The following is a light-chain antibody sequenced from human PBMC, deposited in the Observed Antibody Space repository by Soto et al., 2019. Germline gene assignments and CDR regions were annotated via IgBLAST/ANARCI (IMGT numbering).Light chain of an antibody. CDR3: FSYTSSGTYV. CDR1: SSDVGNYKY. Sequence: QSVLTQPASVSGSPGQSITISCTGTSSDVGNYKYVSWYQQHPGKAPKLMIYEVSNRPSGVSNRFSGSKSGNTASLTISGLQAEDATDCYCFSYTSSGTYVFGTVTKLTVL. V-gene: IGLV2-14*01. CDR2: EVS. J-gene: IGLJ1*01.